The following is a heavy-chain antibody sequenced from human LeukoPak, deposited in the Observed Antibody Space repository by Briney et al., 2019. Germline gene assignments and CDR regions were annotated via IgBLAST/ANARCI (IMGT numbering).Heavy chain of an antibody. V-gene: IGHV3-21*01. J-gene: IGHJ4*02. CDR1: GFTFSGYT. CDR3: ARDAQSYYYDSSGYYYGLAFDY. Sequence: GGSLRLSCAASGFTFSGYTMNWVRQAPGKGLEWVSSISSSSTFIDYADSMKGRFTVSRNNAKNALYLQMNSLRAEDTAVYYCARDAQSYYYDSSGYYYGLAFDYWGQGTLVTVSS. CDR2: ISSSSTFI. D-gene: IGHD3-22*01.